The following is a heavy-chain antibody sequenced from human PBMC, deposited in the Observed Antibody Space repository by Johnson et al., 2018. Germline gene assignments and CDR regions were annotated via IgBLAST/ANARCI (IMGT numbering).Heavy chain of an antibody. Sequence: QLVESGGGVVQPGRSLRLSCAASGFSFTTSTYGMHWVRQAPGKGLEWVAVLSYDGTIKYYADSVKGRFIISRDTSRNTLYLQLNSLRAEDTALYHCATGAISGVIYREFFQHWGQGTLVTVSS. CDR3: ATGAISGVIYREFFQH. V-gene: IGHV3-33*01. D-gene: IGHD3-10*01. CDR1: GFSFTTSTYG. CDR2: LSYDGTIK. J-gene: IGHJ1*01.